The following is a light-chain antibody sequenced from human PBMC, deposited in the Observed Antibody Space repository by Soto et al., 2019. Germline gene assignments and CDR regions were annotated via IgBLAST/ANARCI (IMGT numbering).Light chain of an antibody. Sequence: EIVMTQSPATLSVSPGERATLSCRASQSVSSNLAWYQQKPGQAPRLLIYGASTRATGIPARFSGSGSGTEFTLTISSLQSEDFAGYYCHQYNNWPPLTFGGGTKVEIK. CDR3: HQYNNWPPLT. J-gene: IGKJ4*01. V-gene: IGKV3-15*01. CDR1: QSVSSN. CDR2: GAS.